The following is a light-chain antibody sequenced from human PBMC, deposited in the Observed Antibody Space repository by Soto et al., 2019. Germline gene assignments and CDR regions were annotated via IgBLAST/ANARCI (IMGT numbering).Light chain of an antibody. CDR3: QQSNNWPLT. V-gene: IGKV3D-15*01. CDR1: PTVSSN. Sequence: EIVMTQSPATLSVSPGERATLSCRASPTVSSNLAWYQQKPGQAPRLLIYGTSTRATGIPARFSGSGSGTEFTLTISSLQSEDFAVYYCQQSNNWPLTFGGGTKVDIK. CDR2: GTS. J-gene: IGKJ4*01.